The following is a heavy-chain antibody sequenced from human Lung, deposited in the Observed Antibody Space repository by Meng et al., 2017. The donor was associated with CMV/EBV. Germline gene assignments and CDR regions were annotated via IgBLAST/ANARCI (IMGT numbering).Heavy chain of an antibody. D-gene: IGHD5-24*01. CDR3: AKDIRGRTYHYYGMDV. CDR1: GFTFDDYA. J-gene: IGHJ6*02. Sequence: GGSXRLSCAASGFTFDDYAMHWVRQAPGKGLDGVSGISWNSGSIGYADSVKGRFTISRDNAKNSLYLQMNSLRAEDTALYYCAKDIRGRTYHYYGMDVWGQGTXVTVSS. CDR2: ISWNSGSI. V-gene: IGHV3-9*01.